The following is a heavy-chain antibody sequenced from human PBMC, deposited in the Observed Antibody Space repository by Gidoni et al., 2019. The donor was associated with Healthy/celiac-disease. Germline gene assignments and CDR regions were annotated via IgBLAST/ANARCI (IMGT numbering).Heavy chain of an antibody. CDR3: AKDSGPLWFRAAFDI. CDR1: GFTFSSYG. J-gene: IGHJ3*02. CDR2: LAYDGSNK. V-gene: IGHV3-30*18. Sequence: QVQLVASGGGVVQPGRSLRLSCEASGFTFSSYGMDWVRQDPGKGLEWVAVLAYDGSNKYYADSVKGRFTISRDNSKNTLYLQMNSLRAEDTAVYYCAKDSGPLWFRAAFDIWGQGTMVTVSS. D-gene: IGHD3-10*01.